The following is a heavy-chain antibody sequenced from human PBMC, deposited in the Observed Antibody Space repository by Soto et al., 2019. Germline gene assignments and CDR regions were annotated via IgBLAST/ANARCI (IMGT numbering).Heavy chain of an antibody. V-gene: IGHV4-34*01. CDR1: GGSFSGYY. D-gene: IGHD3-3*01. CDR3: ARAEWSPFYNWFDP. Sequence: SETLSLTCAVYGGSFSGYYWSWIRQPPGKGLEWIGEINHSGSTNYNPSLKSRVTISVDTSKNQFSLKVSPVTAADTAVYYCARAEWSPFYNWFDPWGQGTLVTVSS. CDR2: INHSGST. J-gene: IGHJ5*02.